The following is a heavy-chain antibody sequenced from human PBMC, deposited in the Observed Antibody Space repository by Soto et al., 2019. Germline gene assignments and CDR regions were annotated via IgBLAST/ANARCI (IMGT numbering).Heavy chain of an antibody. CDR2: IKSKTDGGTT. J-gene: IGHJ4*02. D-gene: IGHD3-16*01. CDR1: GFTFVNAW. CDR3: ARFRGEVRYFDY. V-gene: IGHV3-15*07. Sequence: EVQLVESGGGLVEPGGSLRLSCAASGFTFVNAWMNWVRQAPGKGLEWVGRIKSKTDGGTTDNAAPVKGRFTISRDDSKNTLYLQMNSLKTEDTAVYYCARFRGEVRYFDYWGQGTQVTVSP.